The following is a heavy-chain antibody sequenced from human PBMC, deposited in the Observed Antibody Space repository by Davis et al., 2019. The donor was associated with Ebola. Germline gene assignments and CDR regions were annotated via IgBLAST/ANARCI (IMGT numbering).Heavy chain of an antibody. CDR3: ARDGALCSSTSCQYYYYMDV. D-gene: IGHD2-2*01. CDR2: INPSGGST. J-gene: IGHJ6*03. V-gene: IGHV1-46*01. CDR1: GYTFTSYY. Sequence: ASVKVSCKASGYTFTSYYMHWVRQAPGQGLEWMGIINPSGGSTSYAQKFQGRVTMTRDTSTSTVYMELSSLRSEDTAVYYCARDGALCSSTSCQYYYYMDVWAKGPRSPSP.